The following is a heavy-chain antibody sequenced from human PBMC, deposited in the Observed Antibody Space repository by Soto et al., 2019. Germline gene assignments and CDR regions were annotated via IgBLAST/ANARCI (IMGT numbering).Heavy chain of an antibody. Sequence: SQTLSLTCAISGDSVSSNGVAWNWIRQSPSRGLEWLGRTYYASKWNNDYSTSVKSRITINPDTSKNQFSLQLNFVTPEDTAVYYCAKGRKSAFDDWGQESLVTVSS. CDR3: AKGRKSAFDD. CDR1: GDSVSSNGVA. J-gene: IGHJ4*02. CDR2: TYYASKWNN. V-gene: IGHV6-1*01.